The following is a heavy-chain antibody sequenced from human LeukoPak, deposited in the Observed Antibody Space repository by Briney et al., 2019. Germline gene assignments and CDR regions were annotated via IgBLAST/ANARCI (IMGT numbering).Heavy chain of an antibody. CDR2: IYPGDSDT. Sequence: GESLQISCTGSGYSFTNYWIAWVRQMPGKGLEWMGIIYPGDSDTRYSPSFQGQVTISADKSISTAHLQWSSLKASDTAMYYCARRRYGSGLYWFDYWGQGTLVAVSS. J-gene: IGHJ4*02. V-gene: IGHV5-51*01. CDR1: GYSFTNYW. D-gene: IGHD3-10*01. CDR3: ARRRYGSGLYWFDY.